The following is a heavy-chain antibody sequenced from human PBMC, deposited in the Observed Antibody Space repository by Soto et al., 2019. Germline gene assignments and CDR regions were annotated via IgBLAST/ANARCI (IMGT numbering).Heavy chain of an antibody. CDR2: IYHSGST. J-gene: IGHJ3*02. CDR1: GGSISSSSW. D-gene: IGHD2-2*01. Sequence: SETLSLTCAVSGGSISSSSWWSWVRQPPGKGLEWIGEIYHSGSTNYNPSLKSRVTISVDKSKNQFSLKLSSVTAADTAVYYCARDRGRVDIVVVPAANDAFDIWGQGTMVTVSS. CDR3: ARDRGRVDIVVVPAANDAFDI. V-gene: IGHV4-4*02.